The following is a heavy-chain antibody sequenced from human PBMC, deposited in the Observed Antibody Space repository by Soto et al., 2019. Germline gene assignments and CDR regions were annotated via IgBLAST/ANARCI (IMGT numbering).Heavy chain of an antibody. J-gene: IGHJ6*02. CDR3: ASHLWGHYGMDV. Sequence: XGSLKISFKRSGYTFTEYLIGWVRQMPGKGLEWMGIIYPGDSDTRYSPSFQGQVTISADKSISTAYLQWSSLKASDTAMYYCASHLWGHYGMDVWGQGTMVTVSS. CDR2: IYPGDSDT. CDR1: GYTFTEYL. V-gene: IGHV5-51*01. D-gene: IGHD3-16*01.